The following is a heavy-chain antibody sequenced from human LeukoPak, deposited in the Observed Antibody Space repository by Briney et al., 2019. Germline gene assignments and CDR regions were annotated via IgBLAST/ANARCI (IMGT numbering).Heavy chain of an antibody. CDR1: GFSISSSSYY. D-gene: IGHD1-26*01. CDR3: ARHRGFDY. Sequence: SETLSLSCTVSGFSISSSSYYWGWLRQPPGKGLEWIGSIFYSGGTYYNPSLKSRVTISVDTSKNQFSLRLTSVTAADTALYYCARHRGFDYWGQGTLVTVS. J-gene: IGHJ4*02. V-gene: IGHV4-39*01. CDR2: IFYSGGT.